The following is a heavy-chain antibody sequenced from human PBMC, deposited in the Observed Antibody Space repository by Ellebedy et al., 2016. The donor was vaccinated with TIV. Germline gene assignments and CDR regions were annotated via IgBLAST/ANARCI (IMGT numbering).Heavy chain of an antibody. D-gene: IGHD3-16*02. Sequence: MPSETLSLTCTVSGGSISSYYWSWIRQPAGKGLEWIGRIYTSGSTNYNPSLKSRVTMSVDTSKNQFSLKLSSVTAADTAVYYCARGSGVWGSYRSFDYWGQGTLVTVSS. CDR3: ARGSGVWGSYRSFDY. J-gene: IGHJ4*02. CDR1: GGSISSYY. CDR2: IYTSGST. V-gene: IGHV4-4*07.